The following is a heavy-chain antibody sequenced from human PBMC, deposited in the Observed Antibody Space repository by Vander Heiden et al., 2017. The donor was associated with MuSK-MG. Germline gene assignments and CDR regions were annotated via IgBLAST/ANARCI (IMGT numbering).Heavy chain of an antibody. D-gene: IGHD2-15*01. CDR1: GGTFSSYA. CDR2: IIPILGIA. Sequence: QVQLVQSGAEVKKPGSSVKVSCKASGGTFSSYAISWVRQAPEQGLEWMGRIIPILGIANYAQKFQGRVTITADKSTSTAYMELSSLRSEDTAVYYCARDTRWELPDYWGQGTLVTVSS. CDR3: ARDTRWELPDY. J-gene: IGHJ4*02. V-gene: IGHV1-69*04.